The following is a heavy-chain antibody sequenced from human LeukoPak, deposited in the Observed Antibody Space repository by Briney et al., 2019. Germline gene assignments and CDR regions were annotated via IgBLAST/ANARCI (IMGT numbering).Heavy chain of an antibody. CDR1: GFSFSSYW. Sequence: GGSLRLSCAASGFSFSSYWMHWVRQVPGKGLVWVARIQYDGSTTNYADSVKGRFTISRDNAKNTLYVQMNSLRAEDTAVYYCARALVAGVTLNALDIWGQGTMVTVSS. CDR2: IQYDGSTT. J-gene: IGHJ3*02. CDR3: ARALVAGVTLNALDI. V-gene: IGHV3-74*01. D-gene: IGHD2-15*01.